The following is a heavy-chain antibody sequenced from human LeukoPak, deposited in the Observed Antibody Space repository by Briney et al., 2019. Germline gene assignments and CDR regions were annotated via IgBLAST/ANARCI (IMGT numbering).Heavy chain of an antibody. V-gene: IGHV3-7*01. CDR2: IKQDGSEK. D-gene: IGHD1-26*01. Sequence: GGSLRLSCAASGFTFSSYWMSWVRQAPGKGLEWVANIKQDGSEKYYVDSVKGRFTIARHKAKNSLYLQMNSLRGEDTAVYYCARDRGGSYYYWGQGTLVTVSS. CDR3: ARDRGGSYYY. CDR1: GFTFSSYW. J-gene: IGHJ4*02.